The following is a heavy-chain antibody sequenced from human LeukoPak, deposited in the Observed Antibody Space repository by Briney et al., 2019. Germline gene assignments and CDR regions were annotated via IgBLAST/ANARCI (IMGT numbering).Heavy chain of an antibody. J-gene: IGHJ5*02. V-gene: IGHV3-30*02. CDR3: AKGGSPGVVVPVNWFDP. D-gene: IGHD2-2*01. CDR2: IRYDGSNK. CDR1: GFTFSSYG. Sequence: GGSLRLSCAAAGFTFSSYGMHWVRQAPGKGLEWVAFIRYDGSNKYYADSVKGRFTISRDNSKNTLYLQMNSLRAEDTAVSYCAKGGSPGVVVPVNWFDPWGQGTLVTVSS.